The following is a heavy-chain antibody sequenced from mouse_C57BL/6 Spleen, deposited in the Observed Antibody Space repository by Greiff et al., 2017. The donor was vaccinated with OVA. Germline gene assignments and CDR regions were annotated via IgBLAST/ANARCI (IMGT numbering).Heavy chain of an antibody. D-gene: IGHD2-5*01. V-gene: IGHV10-1*01. J-gene: IGHJ4*01. Sequence: GGGLVQPKGSLKLSCAASGFSFNTYAMNWVRQAPGKGLEWVARIRSKSNNYATYYADSVKDRFTISRDDSESMLYLQMNNLKTEDTAMYYCVRHDGGYYSNFAMDYWGQGTSVTVSS. CDR2: IRSKSNNYAT. CDR1: GFSFNTYA. CDR3: VRHDGGYYSNFAMDY.